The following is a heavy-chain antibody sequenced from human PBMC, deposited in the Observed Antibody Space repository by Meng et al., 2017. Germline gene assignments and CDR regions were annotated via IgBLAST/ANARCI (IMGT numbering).Heavy chain of an antibody. CDR3: ARAIAVSGTGRFDY. V-gene: IGHV1-3*01. D-gene: IGHD6-19*01. J-gene: IGHJ4*02. CDR1: GYTCTTYA. Sequence: VQLVQSGAEVKNPGASVKVSCKASGYTCTTYAIHWVRQAPGQRLEWMGWINAGNSDTKYSQKLQGRVTITRDTSASTVYMEVSSLRSEDTGVYYCARAIAVSGTGRFDYWGQGTLVTVSS. CDR2: INAGNSDT.